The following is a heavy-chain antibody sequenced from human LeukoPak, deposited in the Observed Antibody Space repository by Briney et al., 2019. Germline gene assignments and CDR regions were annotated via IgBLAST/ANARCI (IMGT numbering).Heavy chain of an antibody. CDR3: ARSPYYDSSGLTRVWID. CDR1: GGSISSYY. J-gene: IGHJ4*02. D-gene: IGHD3-22*01. V-gene: IGHV4-59*01. CDR2: IYYSGST. Sequence: SETLSLTCTVSGGSISSYYWSWIRQPPGKGLEWIGYIYYSGSTNYNPSLKSRVTISVDTSKNQFSLKLSSVTAADTAVYYCARSPYYDSSGLTRVWIDWGQGTLVTVSS.